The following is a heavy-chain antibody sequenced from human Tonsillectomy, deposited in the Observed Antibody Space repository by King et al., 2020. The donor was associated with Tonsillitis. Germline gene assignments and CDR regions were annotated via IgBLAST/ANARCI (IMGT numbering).Heavy chain of an antibody. CDR2: ISGSGGST. CDR1: GFTFSSYA. V-gene: IGHV3-23*04. CDR3: ASQRRVVAADHLDY. Sequence: VQLVESGGGLVQPGGSLRLSCAASGFTFSSYAMSWVRQAPAKGLEWVSAISGSGGSTYYADTVKGRFTIPRDNSKNTLYLQMNSLRAEDTYVYHSASQRRVVAADHLDYWGQGTLVTVSS. J-gene: IGHJ4*02. D-gene: IGHD2-15*01.